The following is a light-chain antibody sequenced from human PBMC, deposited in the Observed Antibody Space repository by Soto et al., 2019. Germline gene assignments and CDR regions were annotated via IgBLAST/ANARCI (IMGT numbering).Light chain of an antibody. CDR1: QGMSSW. V-gene: IGKV1D-12*01. J-gene: IGKJ5*01. CDR3: QQANSFPIT. CDR2: TAS. Sequence: DIQMTQSPSSVSASVAERVTITCRASQGMSSWLAWYQQKPGKAPKLLIYTASSLQSGVPSRSSGSASGRDFTLTISSLQPEDFATYYCQQANSFPITFGQGTRLEIK.